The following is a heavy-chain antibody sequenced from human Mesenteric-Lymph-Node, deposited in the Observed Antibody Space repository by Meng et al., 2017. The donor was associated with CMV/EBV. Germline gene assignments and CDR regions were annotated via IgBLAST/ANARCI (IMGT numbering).Heavy chain of an antibody. V-gene: IGHV1-2*02. J-gene: IGHJ6*02. CDR3: ARLSGFGESLWDIGYSAGVDV. CDR2: INPQTGVI. CDR1: GYTFTGYY. Sequence: ASVKVSCKASGYTFTGYYMHWVRQAPGQGLEWLGWINPQTGVISYAQTFQGRVSLTGDTSITTVYMELNSLRSDDTAIYYCARLSGFGESLWDIGYSAGVDVWGQGTTVTVSS. D-gene: IGHD3-10*01.